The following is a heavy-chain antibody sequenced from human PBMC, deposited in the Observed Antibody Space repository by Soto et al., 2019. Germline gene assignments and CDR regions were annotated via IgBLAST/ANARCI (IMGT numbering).Heavy chain of an antibody. D-gene: IGHD6-13*01. Sequence: QVQLVQSGAEVKKPGASVKVSCKASGYTFTNYAFSWVRQAPGQGLEWMGWISAYNGNTNYPQKLQGRVTMTTDTSPSTAYMELRSLRSEDTAVYYCARDLAATGPFDCWGQGTLVTVSS. CDR2: ISAYNGNT. V-gene: IGHV1-18*01. CDR3: ARDLAATGPFDC. CDR1: GYTFTNYA. J-gene: IGHJ4*02.